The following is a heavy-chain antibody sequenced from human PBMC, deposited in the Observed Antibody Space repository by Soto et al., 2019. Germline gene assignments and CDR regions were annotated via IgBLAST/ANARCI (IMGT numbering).Heavy chain of an antibody. CDR3: ARGLGMDV. J-gene: IGHJ6*02. V-gene: IGHV4-61*01. CDR2: IYYSGST. CDR1: GGSVSSGSYY. Sequence: KTSETLSLTCTVSGGSVSSGSYYWTWIRQPPGKGLEWIGHIYYSGSTNYNPSLKSRVTISVDTSKNQFSLKLSSVTAADTAVYYCARGLGMDVWGQGTTVTVSS.